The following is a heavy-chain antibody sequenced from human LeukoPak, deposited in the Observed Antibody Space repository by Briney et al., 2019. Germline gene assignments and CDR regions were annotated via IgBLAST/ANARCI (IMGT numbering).Heavy chain of an antibody. D-gene: IGHD3-10*01. J-gene: IGHJ4*02. CDR1: GYTFTGYY. CDR3: AKDMFGSGSMFGY. V-gene: IGHV1-2*02. Sequence: ASVKVSCKASGYTFTGYYMHWVRQAPGQGLEWMGWINPNSGGTNYVQKFQGRITMTRDTSISTAYMELRRLRPDDMAVYYCAKDMFGSGSMFGYWGQGTLVTVSS. CDR2: INPNSGGT.